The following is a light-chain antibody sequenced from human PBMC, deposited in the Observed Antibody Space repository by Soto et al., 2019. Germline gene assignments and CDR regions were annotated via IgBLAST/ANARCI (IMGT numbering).Light chain of an antibody. CDR2: AAS. Sequence: IRMTQSPSSLSASVGDRVTITCRASQSISSYLNWYQQKPGKVPKLLIYAASSLQSGVPSRFSGSGSGTDFTLTISSLQPEDFATYYCQQSYTTPRTFGQGTKVDIK. V-gene: IGKV1-39*01. CDR1: QSISSY. J-gene: IGKJ1*01. CDR3: QQSYTTPRT.